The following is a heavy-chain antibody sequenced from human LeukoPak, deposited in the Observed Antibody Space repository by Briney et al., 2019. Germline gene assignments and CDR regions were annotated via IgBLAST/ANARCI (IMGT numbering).Heavy chain of an antibody. D-gene: IGHD6-13*01. J-gene: IGHJ6*02. CDR3: AREIPQRLVAMDV. Sequence: GGSLRLSCAASGFTFSRYWMSWVRQAPGKGLEWVANIKEDGSEKNHVDSVKGRFTISRDNAKNSLYLQMNSLRGEDTAVYYCAREIPQRLVAMDVWGQGTTVTVSS. CDR1: GFTFSRYW. CDR2: IKEDGSEK. V-gene: IGHV3-7*04.